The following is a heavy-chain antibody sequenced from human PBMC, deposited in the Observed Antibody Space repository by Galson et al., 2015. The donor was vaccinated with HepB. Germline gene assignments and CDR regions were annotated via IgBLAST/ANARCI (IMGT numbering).Heavy chain of an antibody. CDR2: ISAYNGNT. CDR3: ARVDYGDYDSRSGWYFDL. D-gene: IGHD4-17*01. V-gene: IGHV1-18*04. CDR1: GYTFTSYG. J-gene: IGHJ2*01. Sequence: SCKASGYTFTSYGISWVRQAPGQGLEWMGWISAYNGNTNYAQKLQGRVTMTTDTSTSTAYMELRSLRSDDTAVYYCARVDYGDYDSRSGWYFDLWGRGTLVTVSS.